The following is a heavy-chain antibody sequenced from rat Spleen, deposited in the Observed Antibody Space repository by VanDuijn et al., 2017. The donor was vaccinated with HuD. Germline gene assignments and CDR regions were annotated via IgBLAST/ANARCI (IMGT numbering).Heavy chain of an antibody. CDR1: GHSITSSYR. D-gene: IGHD1-12*02. CDR3: ARSDGVHYYLPFAD. J-gene: IGHJ3*01. V-gene: IGHV3-3*01. CDR2: INSAGST. Sequence: EVQLQESGPGLVKPSQSLSLTCSVTGHSITSSYRWNWIRKFPGNKLEWMGYINSAGSTTYNPSLTSRISITRDASRNQFFLQLNSVTTEDTATYYCARSDGVHYYLPFADWGQGTLVTVSS.